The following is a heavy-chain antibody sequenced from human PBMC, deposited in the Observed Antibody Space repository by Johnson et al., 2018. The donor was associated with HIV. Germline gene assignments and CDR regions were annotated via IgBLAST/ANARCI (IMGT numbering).Heavy chain of an antibody. CDR1: GFTFSSYA. CDR3: AKDEAQTLASACRDAFDF. J-gene: IGHJ3*01. Sequence: QVQLVESGGGVVKPGGSLRLSCAASGFTFSSYAMHWVRQAPAKGLEWVAVIRYDGDNQYYGDSVKGRFTISRDNSKNTLYLQMNSLRPEDTALYYCAKDEAQTLASACRDAFDFLGQGTAVTV. V-gene: IGHV3-30*02. D-gene: IGHD6-13*01. CDR2: IRYDGDNQ.